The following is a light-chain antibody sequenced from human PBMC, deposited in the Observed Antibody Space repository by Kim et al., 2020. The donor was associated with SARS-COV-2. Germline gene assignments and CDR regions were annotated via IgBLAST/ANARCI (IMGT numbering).Light chain of an antibody. Sequence: EIVMTQSPATLSVSPGERVTLSCRASQSVSSNLAWYQQKPGQAPRLLIFGASTRATDIPATFSGSGSGTEFTLTISSLQSEDFGVYYCQHYTCLPLTFGGGTKVDIK. CDR2: GAS. CDR3: QHYTCLPLT. CDR1: QSVSSN. J-gene: IGKJ4*02. V-gene: IGKV3D-15*01.